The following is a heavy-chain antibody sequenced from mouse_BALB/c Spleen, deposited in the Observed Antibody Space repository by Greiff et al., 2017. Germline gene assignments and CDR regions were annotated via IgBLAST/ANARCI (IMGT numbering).Heavy chain of an antibody. D-gene: IGHD2-4*01. Sequence: VQGVESGPGLVAPSQSLSITCTVSGFSLTSYGVHWVRQPPGKGLEWLGVIWAGGSTNYNSALMSRLSISKDNSKSQVFLKMNSLQTDDTAMYYCARDRYDYDGYFDYWGQGTTLTVSS. CDR2: IWAGGST. V-gene: IGHV2-9*02. CDR1: GFSLTSYG. CDR3: ARDRYDYDGYFDY. J-gene: IGHJ2*01.